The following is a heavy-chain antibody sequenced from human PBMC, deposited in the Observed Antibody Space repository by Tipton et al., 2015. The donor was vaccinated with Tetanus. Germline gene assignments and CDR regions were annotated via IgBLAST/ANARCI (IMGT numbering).Heavy chain of an antibody. D-gene: IGHD1-26*01. J-gene: IGHJ4*02. CDR1: GGSISSGGYY. CDR2: IYSSGST. CDR3: ARDQARGARGWNYFDC. Sequence: GLVKPSQTLSLTCTVPGGSISSGGYYWSWIRQHPGKGLEWIGDIYSSGSTYYNPSLKSRVTISVDTSKNQFSLRLNSVTAADTAVYYCARDQARGARGWNYFDCWGQGTLVTVSS. V-gene: IGHV4-31*03.